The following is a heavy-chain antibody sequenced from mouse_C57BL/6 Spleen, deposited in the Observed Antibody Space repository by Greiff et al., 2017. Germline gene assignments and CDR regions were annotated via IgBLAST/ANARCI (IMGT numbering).Heavy chain of an antibody. CDR2: IDPSDSYT. CDR1: GYTFTSYW. D-gene: IGHD3-2*02. Sequence: QVQLQQPGAELVMPGASVKLSCKASGYTFTSYWMHWVKQRPGQGLEWIGEIDPSDSYTNYNQKFKGKSTLTVDKSSSTAYMQLSSLTSEDSAVYYCARRSTAQAYFDYGGQGTTLTVSS. V-gene: IGHV1-69*01. CDR3: ARRSTAQAYFDY. J-gene: IGHJ2*01.